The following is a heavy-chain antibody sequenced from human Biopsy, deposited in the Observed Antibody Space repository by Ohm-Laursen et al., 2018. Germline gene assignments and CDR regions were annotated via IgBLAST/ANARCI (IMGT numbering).Heavy chain of an antibody. D-gene: IGHD3-10*01. CDR1: GLSIGTNY. Sequence: RLSCAASGLSIGTNYMTWVRQAPGKGLDWVSIIFAGGGRTNYADSVKGRFTISRDISENTVSLQMNSLRAEDTAVYYCARTIMVGGVILNYFDYWGQGTLVTVSS. CDR2: IFAGGGRT. J-gene: IGHJ4*02. V-gene: IGHV3-53*01. CDR3: ARTIMVGGVILNYFDY.